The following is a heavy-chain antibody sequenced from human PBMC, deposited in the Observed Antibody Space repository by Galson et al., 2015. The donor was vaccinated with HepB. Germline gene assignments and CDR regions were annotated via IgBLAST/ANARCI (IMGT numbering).Heavy chain of an antibody. V-gene: IGHV3-49*04. J-gene: IGHJ4*02. CDR3: TRELSATSSSWYSPYFDY. CDR1: GFTFGDYA. D-gene: IGHD6-13*01. Sequence: SLRLSCAASGFTFGDYAMSWVRQAPGKGLEWVGFIRSKAYGGTTEYAASVKGRFTISRDDSKSIAYLQMNSLKTEDTAVYYCTRELSATSSSWYSPYFDYWGQGTLVTVSS. CDR2: IRSKAYGGTT.